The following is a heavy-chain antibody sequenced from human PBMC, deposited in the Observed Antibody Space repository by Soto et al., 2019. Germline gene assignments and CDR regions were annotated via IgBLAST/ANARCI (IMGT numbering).Heavy chain of an antibody. D-gene: IGHD6-13*01. V-gene: IGHV1-2*02. CDR2: INPNSGGT. CDR3: ARDLSSSWYGGWRYYGMDV. Sequence: ASVKVSCKASGYTFTGYYMHWVRQAPGQGLEWMGWINPNSGGTNYAQKFQGRVTMTRDTSISTACMELSRLRSDDTAVYYCARDLSSSWYGGWRYYGMDVWGQGTTVTVSS. CDR1: GYTFTGYY. J-gene: IGHJ6*02.